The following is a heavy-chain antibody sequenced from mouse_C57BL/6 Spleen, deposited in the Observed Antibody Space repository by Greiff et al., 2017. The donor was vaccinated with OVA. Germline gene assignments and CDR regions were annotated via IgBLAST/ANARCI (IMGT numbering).Heavy chain of an antibody. V-gene: IGHV5-17*01. J-gene: IGHJ4*01. CDR2: ISSGSSTI. D-gene: IGHD3-2*02. CDR3: ARQLRLDAMDY. Sequence: DVQLQESGGGLVKPGGSLKLSCAASGFTFSDYGMHWVRQAPEKGLEWVAYISSGSSTIYYADTVKGRFTISRDNAKNTLFLQMTSLRSEDTAMYYCARQLRLDAMDYWGQGTSVTVSS. CDR1: GFTFSDYG.